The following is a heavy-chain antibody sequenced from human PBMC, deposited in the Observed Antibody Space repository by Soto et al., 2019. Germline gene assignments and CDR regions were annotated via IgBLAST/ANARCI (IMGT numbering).Heavy chain of an antibody. V-gene: IGHV4-4*02. Sequence: QVQLQESGPGLVKLSGTLSLTCAVSGGSISSSNWWSWVRQPPGKGLEWIGEIYHSGSTNYNPSRKRRVTNSVDQSKNQFALKLSSVTAADTAVYYGARDGMTTVPRGWFDPWGQGTLVTVSS. CDR3: ARDGMTTVPRGWFDP. CDR1: GGSISSSNW. CDR2: IYHSGST. J-gene: IGHJ5*02. D-gene: IGHD4-17*01.